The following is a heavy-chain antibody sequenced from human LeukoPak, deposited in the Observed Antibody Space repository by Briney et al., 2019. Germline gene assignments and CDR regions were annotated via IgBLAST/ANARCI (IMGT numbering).Heavy chain of an antibody. V-gene: IGHV3-15*01. D-gene: IGHD6-19*01. J-gene: IGHJ4*02. CDR2: IKSKTDGGTT. Sequence: GGSLRLSCAASGFTFSNAWMSWVRQAPGKGLEWVGRIKSKTDGGTTDYAAPVKGRFTISRDDSKNTLYLQMNSLKTEDTAVHYCTTTHYYSSGWYRIDYWGQGTLVTVSS. CDR3: TTTHYYSSGWYRIDY. CDR1: GFTFSNAW.